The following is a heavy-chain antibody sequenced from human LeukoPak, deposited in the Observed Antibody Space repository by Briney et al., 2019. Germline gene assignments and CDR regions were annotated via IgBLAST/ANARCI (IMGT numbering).Heavy chain of an antibody. CDR1: GFTFTAYL. Sequence: GGSLRLSCAASGFTFTAYLMHWVRQAPGKGLEWVAVMSSDGNAMFYADSVKGRFTISRDNSKNTLYLQMNSLRAEDTAVYYCVRESEYYFDHSASFDYWGQGTLVTVSS. D-gene: IGHD3-22*01. CDR2: MSSDGNAM. J-gene: IGHJ4*02. CDR3: VRESEYYFDHSASFDY. V-gene: IGHV3-30-3*01.